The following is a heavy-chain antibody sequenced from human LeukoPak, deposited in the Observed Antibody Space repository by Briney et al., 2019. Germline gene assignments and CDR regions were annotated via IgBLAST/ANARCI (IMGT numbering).Heavy chain of an antibody. J-gene: IGHJ4*02. CDR2: INHDGSLT. D-gene: IGHD2/OR15-2a*01. Sequence: PGGSLRLSCIVSGFSMSDYGIHWVRQAPGKGLVWVSHINHDGSLTNYADSVKGRFTISRDLAKNTLYLQMHSLGAEDTAVYYCARDVFSLGDSWGQGTLVTVSS. CDR3: ARDVFSLGDS. V-gene: IGHV3-74*01. CDR1: GFSMSDYG.